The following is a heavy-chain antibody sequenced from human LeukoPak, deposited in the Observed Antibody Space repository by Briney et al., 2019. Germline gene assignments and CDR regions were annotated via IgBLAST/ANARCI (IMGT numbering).Heavy chain of an antibody. Sequence: GRSLRLSCAASGFTFSSYGMHWVRQAPGKGLEWVAVILYDGSNKYYADSLKGRFTISRDNSKNTLYLQMSSLRTEDTAVYYCAALSGSYYVDTDYWGQGTLVTVSS. V-gene: IGHV3-30*03. J-gene: IGHJ4*02. CDR2: ILYDGSNK. CDR3: AALSGSYYVDTDY. CDR1: GFTFSSYG. D-gene: IGHD1-26*01.